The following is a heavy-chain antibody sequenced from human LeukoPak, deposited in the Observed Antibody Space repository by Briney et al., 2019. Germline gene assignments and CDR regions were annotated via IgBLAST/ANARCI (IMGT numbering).Heavy chain of an antibody. CDR2: IYYSGSH. J-gene: IGHJ4*02. Sequence: SETLSLTCTVSGGSISSYYWSWIRQPPGKGLEWIGCIYYSGSHNYNPSLKSRVTISVDTSKNQFSLKLSSVTAADTAVYYCARNDDYGGHHFDYWGQGTLVTVSS. CDR3: ARNDDYGGHHFDY. D-gene: IGHD4-23*01. V-gene: IGHV4-59*01. CDR1: GGSISSYY.